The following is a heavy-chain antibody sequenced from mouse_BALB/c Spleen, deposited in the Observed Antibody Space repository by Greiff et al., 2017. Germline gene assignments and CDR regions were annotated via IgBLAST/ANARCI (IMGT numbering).Heavy chain of an antibody. Sequence: VKLQESGAELARPGASVKMSCKASGYTFTSYTMHWVKQRPGQGLEWIGYINPSSGYTNYNQKFKDKATLTADKSSSTAYMQLSSLTSEDSAVYYCARSDYGYAMDYWGQGTSVTVSS. CDR1: GYTFTSYT. V-gene: IGHV1-4*01. CDR2: INPSSGYT. D-gene: IGHD1-1*01. CDR3: ARSDYGYAMDY. J-gene: IGHJ4*01.